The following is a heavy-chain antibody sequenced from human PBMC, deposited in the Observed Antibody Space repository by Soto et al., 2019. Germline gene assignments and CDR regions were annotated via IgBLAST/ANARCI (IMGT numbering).Heavy chain of an antibody. CDR3: ARSPLTIFGVVIISYDY. D-gene: IGHD3-3*01. CDR2: ISAYNGNT. V-gene: IGHV1-18*01. CDR1: GYTFTSYG. J-gene: IGHJ4*02. Sequence: ASVKVSCKASGYTFTSYGISWVRQAPGQVLEWMGWISAYNGNTNYAQKLQGRVTMTTDTSTSTAYMELRSLRSDDTAVYYCARSPLTIFGVVIISYDYWGQGTLVTVSS.